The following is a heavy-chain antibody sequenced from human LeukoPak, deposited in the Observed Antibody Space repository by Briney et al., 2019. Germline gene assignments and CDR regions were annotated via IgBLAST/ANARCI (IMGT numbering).Heavy chain of an antibody. D-gene: IGHD1-26*01. J-gene: IGHJ4*02. CDR2: FDPEDGET. Sequence: ASVKVSCKVSGYTLTELSMHWVRQAPGKGLEWMGGFDPEDGETIYAQKFQGRVTMTKNTSISTAYMDLSSLRSEDTAVYYCARGHSGTYLGYWGQGTLVTVSS. V-gene: IGHV1-24*01. CDR1: GYTLTELS. CDR3: ARGHSGTYLGY.